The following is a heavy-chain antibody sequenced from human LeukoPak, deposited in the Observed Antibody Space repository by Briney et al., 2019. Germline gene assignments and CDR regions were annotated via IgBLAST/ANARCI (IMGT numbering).Heavy chain of an antibody. V-gene: IGHV3-23*01. D-gene: IGHD1-1*01. Sequence: GGSLRLSCAASGFTFSSYAMNWVRQAPGKGLEWISGISGSGGSTYYADSVKGRFTISRDNSENTLYLQMNSLRAEDTAVYYCAKGDGTWSFDYWGQGTLVTVSS. CDR2: ISGSGGST. J-gene: IGHJ4*02. CDR3: AKGDGTWSFDY. CDR1: GFTFSSYA.